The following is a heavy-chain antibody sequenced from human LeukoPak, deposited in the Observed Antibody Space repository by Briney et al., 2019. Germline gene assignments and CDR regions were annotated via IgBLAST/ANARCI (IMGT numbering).Heavy chain of an antibody. D-gene: IGHD3-22*01. CDR1: GYTFTSYD. CDR3: ARVQGGYYYDSSGYPTDYAFDI. J-gene: IGHJ3*02. Sequence: ASVKVSCKASGYTFTSYDINWVRQATGQGLEWMGWMNPNSGNTGYAQKFQGRVTITRNTSISTAYMELSSLRSEDTAVYYCARVQGGYYYDSSGYPTDYAFDIWGQGTMVTVSS. CDR2: MNPNSGNT. V-gene: IGHV1-8*03.